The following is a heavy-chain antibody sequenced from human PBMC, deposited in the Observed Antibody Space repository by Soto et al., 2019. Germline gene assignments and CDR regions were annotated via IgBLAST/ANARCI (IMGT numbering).Heavy chain of an antibody. J-gene: IGHJ6*03. V-gene: IGHV1-24*01. CDR2: FDPEDGET. CDR3: ATRGASSSSPPVYYYYYMDV. CDR1: GYTLTELS. D-gene: IGHD6-6*01. Sequence: ASVKVSCKVSGYTLTELSMHWVRQAPGKGLEWMGGFDPEDGETIYAQKFQGRVTMTEDTSTDTAYMELSSLRSEDTAVYYCATRGASSSSPPVYYYYYMDVWGKGTTVTVSS.